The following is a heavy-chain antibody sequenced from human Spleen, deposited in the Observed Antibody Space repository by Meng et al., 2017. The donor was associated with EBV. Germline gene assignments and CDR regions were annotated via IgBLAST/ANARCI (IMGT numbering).Heavy chain of an antibody. Sequence: LPQPVPVPSHGTTAHSLSLACTLSCGCFLSVLHHWRWIRQPPEEGQELIVYMYYSGTTHYNPSLTRRFPISVDTSKNQFSLNLNSVTAADTAVYYCARVRGTNVGDCWGQGRLVTVSS. V-gene: IGHV4-61*01. CDR1: CGCFLSVLHH. J-gene: IGHJ4*02. CDR3: ARVRGTNVGDC. CDR2: MYYSGTT. D-gene: IGHD3-10*01.